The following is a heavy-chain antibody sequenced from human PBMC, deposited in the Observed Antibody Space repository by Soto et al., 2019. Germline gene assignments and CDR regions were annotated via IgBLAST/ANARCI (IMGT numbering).Heavy chain of an antibody. CDR1: GGSISSYY. V-gene: IGHV4-59*01. CDR3: ARVVVVPAATYNWFDP. CDR2: IYYSGST. D-gene: IGHD2-2*01. J-gene: IGHJ5*02. Sequence: SETRSLTCTVSGGSISSYYWSWIRQPPGKGLEWIGYIYYSGSTNYNPSLKSRVTISVDTSKNQFSLKLSSVTAADTAVYYCARVVVVPAATYNWFDPWGQGTLVTVS.